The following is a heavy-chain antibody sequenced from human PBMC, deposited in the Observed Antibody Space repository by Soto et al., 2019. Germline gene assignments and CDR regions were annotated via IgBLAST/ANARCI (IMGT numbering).Heavy chain of an antibody. CDR3: ARRYYDILTGYFDY. Sequence: ASVKVSCKASGYTFTGYGISWVRQAPGQGLEWMGWISAYNGNTNYAQKLQGRVTMTTDTFTSTAYMELRSLRSDDTAVYYCARRYYDILTGYFDYWGQGTLVTVSS. CDR2: ISAYNGNT. D-gene: IGHD3-9*01. J-gene: IGHJ4*02. CDR1: GYTFTGYG. V-gene: IGHV1-18*01.